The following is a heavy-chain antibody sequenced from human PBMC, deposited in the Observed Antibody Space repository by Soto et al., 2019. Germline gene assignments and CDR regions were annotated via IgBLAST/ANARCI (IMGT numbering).Heavy chain of an antibody. D-gene: IGHD1-26*01. CDR2: INPNSGDT. J-gene: IGHJ6*01. V-gene: IGHV1-2*02. CDR1: GYTFDGFY. Sequence: VPVKSPCVASGYTFDGFYLWSVRHAPEQGLEWMGWINPNSGDTYLAPRFQGRVTMNRDTSIGTAYMELSGLTSDDTAEYYCAKGGAIVAAGTRVYLYNAMDVWGQGTSVTGSS. CDR3: AKGGAIVAAGTRVYLYNAMDV.